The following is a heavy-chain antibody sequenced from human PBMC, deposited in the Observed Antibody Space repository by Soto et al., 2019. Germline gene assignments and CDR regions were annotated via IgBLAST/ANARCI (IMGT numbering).Heavy chain of an antibody. D-gene: IGHD3-3*01. Sequence: SETLSLTCAIYGGSFSGYYWNWIRQPPGKGLEWIGEIDHSGYTNYNPSLKSRVTISVDTSKNQFSLRLTSVTAADTAVYYCARVRDWFDPWGQGTLVTVSS. CDR2: IDHSGYT. CDR3: ARVRDWFDP. J-gene: IGHJ5*02. CDR1: GGSFSGYY. V-gene: IGHV4-34*01.